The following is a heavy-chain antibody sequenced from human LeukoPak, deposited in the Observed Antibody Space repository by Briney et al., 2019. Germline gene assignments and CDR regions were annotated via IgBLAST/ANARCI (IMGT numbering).Heavy chain of an antibody. J-gene: IGHJ6*03. Sequence: SETLSLTCAVYGGSFSGYYWSWIRQPPGKGLEWIGEINHSGSTNYNPSLKSRVTISVDTSKNQFSLKLSSVTAADTAVYYCARRVYYYGSSGYYYGRYYYMDVWGKGTTVTISS. CDR2: INHSGST. D-gene: IGHD3-22*01. CDR1: GGSFSGYY. CDR3: ARRVYYYGSSGYYYGRYYYMDV. V-gene: IGHV4-34*01.